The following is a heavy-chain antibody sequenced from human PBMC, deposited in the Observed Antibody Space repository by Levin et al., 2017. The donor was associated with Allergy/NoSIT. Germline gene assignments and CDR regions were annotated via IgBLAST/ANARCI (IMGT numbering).Heavy chain of an antibody. J-gene: IGHJ4*02. CDR2: IYPGDSDT. CDR1: GYSFTSYW. CDR3: ARLSSGWPDYFDY. Sequence: ASVKVSCKGSGYSFTSYWIGWVRQMPGKGLEWMGIIYPGDSDTRYSPSFQGQVTISADKSISTAYLQWSSLKASDTAMYYCARLSSGWPDYFDYWGQGTLVTVSS. D-gene: IGHD6-19*01. V-gene: IGHV5-51*01.